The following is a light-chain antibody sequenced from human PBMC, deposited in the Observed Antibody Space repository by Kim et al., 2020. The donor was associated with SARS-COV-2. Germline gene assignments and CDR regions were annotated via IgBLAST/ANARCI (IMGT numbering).Light chain of an antibody. Sequence: PGERAHLSCRASQSVSSYVAWYQQKPGQAPRLLSYGASTRATGIPARFSGSGSGTEFTLTISSLQSEDFAVYYCQQYKNWPPITFGQGTRLEIK. J-gene: IGKJ5*01. CDR1: QSVSSY. V-gene: IGKV3-15*01. CDR3: QQYKNWPPIT. CDR2: GAS.